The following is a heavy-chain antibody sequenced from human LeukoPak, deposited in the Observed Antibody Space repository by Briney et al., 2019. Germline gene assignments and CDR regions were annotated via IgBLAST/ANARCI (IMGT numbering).Heavy chain of an antibody. CDR3: VRGSGWLTSH. V-gene: IGHV3-7*04. CDR2: IKQDGSDK. CDR1: GFTFSSYW. J-gene: IGHJ3*01. D-gene: IGHD6-19*01. Sequence: PGGSLRLSCAASGFTFSSYWMNWVHQAPGKGLEWVANIKQDGSDKNYVDSVKGRFTISRDNAKDSLYLQMNGLRADDTAVYYCVRGSGWLTSHWGQGTMVTVSS.